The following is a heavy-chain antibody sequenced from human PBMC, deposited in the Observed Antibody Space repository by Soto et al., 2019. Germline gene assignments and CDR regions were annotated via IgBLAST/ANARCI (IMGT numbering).Heavy chain of an antibody. D-gene: IGHD5-12*01. CDR3: ARGFLRGGYKPLYGMDV. Sequence: GGSLRLSCAASGFTFSSYGMHWVRQAPGKGLEWVAVIWYDGSNKYYADSVKGRFTISRDNSKNTLYLQMNSLRAEDTAVYYCARGFLRGGYKPLYGMDVWGQGTTVTVSS. CDR2: IWYDGSNK. CDR1: GFTFSSYG. V-gene: IGHV3-33*01. J-gene: IGHJ6*02.